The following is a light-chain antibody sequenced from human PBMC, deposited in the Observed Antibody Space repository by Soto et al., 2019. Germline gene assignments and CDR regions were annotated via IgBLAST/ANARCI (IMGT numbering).Light chain of an antibody. J-gene: IGKJ2*01. CDR3: QQYGDPPST. CDR2: GAS. Sequence: EIVLTQSPGTLSLSPGERATLSCRASQSVYRNYLAWYQQIPGQAPRLLIYGASSRATGIPDTFSGSGSGTDFTLIISRLEPEDFAVYYCQQYGDPPSTFGQGTKLEIK. V-gene: IGKV3-20*01. CDR1: QSVYRNY.